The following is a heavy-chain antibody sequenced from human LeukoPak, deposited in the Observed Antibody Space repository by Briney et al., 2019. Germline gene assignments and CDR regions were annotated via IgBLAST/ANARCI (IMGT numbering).Heavy chain of an antibody. V-gene: IGHV3-7*01. Sequence: GGSLRLSCAASGFTFSSYWMSWVRQTTGKGLEGVAKIREDGNEKFYVDSVKGRFTISRDNAKNSVYLQMNSLRVEDTAVYFCARDYIGGWNDHWGQGTLVTVSS. CDR2: IREDGNEK. CDR1: GFTFSSYW. D-gene: IGHD3-16*01. J-gene: IGHJ4*02. CDR3: ARDYIGGWNDH.